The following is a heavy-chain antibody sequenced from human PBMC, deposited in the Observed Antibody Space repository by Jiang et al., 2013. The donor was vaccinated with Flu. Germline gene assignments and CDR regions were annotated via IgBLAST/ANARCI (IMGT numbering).Heavy chain of an antibody. CDR3: AKALTMVRGIHPYYFDY. J-gene: IGHJ4*02. D-gene: IGHD3-10*01. Sequence: VQLLESGEGLVQPGGSLRLSCAASGFIFSSYAMGWVRQAPGKGLEWVSAIGGSGDSTYYADSVKGRFTISRDNSKNTLYLQMNSLRAEDTAVYYCAKALTMVRGIHPYYFDYWGQGTLVTVSS. V-gene: IGHV3-23*01. CDR1: GFIFSSYA. CDR2: IGGSGDST.